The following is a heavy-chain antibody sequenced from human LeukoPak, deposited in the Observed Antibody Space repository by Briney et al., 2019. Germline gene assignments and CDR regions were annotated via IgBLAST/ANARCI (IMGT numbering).Heavy chain of an antibody. J-gene: IGHJ1*01. V-gene: IGHV4-59*01. CDR3: AGLLKCSGGSCYSVEYFQY. CDR2: IYYSGST. CDR1: GGSISSYY. D-gene: IGHD2-15*01. Sequence: SETLSLTCTVSGGSISSYYWSWIRQPPGKGLEWIGYIYYSGSTNYNPSLKSRVTISVDTSKNQFSLKLSSVTAADTAVYYCAGLLKCSGGSCYSVEYFQYWGQGALVTVFS.